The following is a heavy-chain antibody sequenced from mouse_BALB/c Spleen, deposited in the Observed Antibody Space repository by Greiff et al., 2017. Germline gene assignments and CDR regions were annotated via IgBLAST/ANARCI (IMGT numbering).Heavy chain of an antibody. J-gene: IGHJ3*01. CDR3: TRKYGNYVPFAY. V-gene: IGHV1S22*01. Sequence: LQQPGSELVRPGASVKLSCKASGYTFTSYWMHWVKQRPGQGLEWIGNIYPGSGSTNYDEKFKSKATLTVDTSSSTAYMQLSSLTSEDSAVYYCTRKYGNYVPFAYWGQGTLVTVSA. CDR2: IYPGSGST. D-gene: IGHD2-10*02. CDR1: GYTFTSYW.